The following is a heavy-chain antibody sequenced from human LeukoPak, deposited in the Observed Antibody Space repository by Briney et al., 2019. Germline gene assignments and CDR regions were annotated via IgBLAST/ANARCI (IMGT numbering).Heavy chain of an antibody. CDR1: GFTVSSNY. CDR3: TVLREVTNGFLDGY. Sequence: PGGSLRLSCAASGFTVSSNYMSWVRQAPGKGLEWVSVIYSGGSTYYADSVKGRFTISRDNAKNSLYLQMDSLGPEDTAVYYCTVLREVTNGFLDGYWGQGTLVTVSS. V-gene: IGHV3-53*01. CDR2: IYSGGST. D-gene: IGHD2-8*01. J-gene: IGHJ4*02.